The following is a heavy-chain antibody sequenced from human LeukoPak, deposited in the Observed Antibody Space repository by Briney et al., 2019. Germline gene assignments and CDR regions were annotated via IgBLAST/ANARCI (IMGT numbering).Heavy chain of an antibody. CDR3: ARDRTVTTFSGDYFDY. CDR1: GFLFRTYG. D-gene: IGHD4-17*01. Sequence: PGGSLRLSCVASGFLFRTYGMSWVRQAPGKGLEWVSSISSSSSYIYYADSVKGRFTISRDNAKNSLYLQMNSLRAEDTAVYYCARDRTVTTFSGDYFDYWGQGTLVTVSS. CDR2: ISSSSSYI. V-gene: IGHV3-21*01. J-gene: IGHJ4*02.